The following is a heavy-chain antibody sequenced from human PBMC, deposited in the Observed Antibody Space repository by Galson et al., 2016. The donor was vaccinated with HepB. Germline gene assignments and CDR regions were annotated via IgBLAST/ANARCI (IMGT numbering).Heavy chain of an antibody. V-gene: IGHV4-39*01. D-gene: IGHD5-18*01. CDR1: GGSIRSSSYY. J-gene: IGHJ6*02. CDR3: ARQEYSFGSFSGGHGMDV. CDR2: IYHSGST. Sequence: LTCTVSGGSIRSSSYYWGWIRQPPGKGLEWIGSIYHSGSTYYNPSLKSRVTVSVDTSKNQFSLKLTSVTDADTAVYYCARQEYSFGSFSGGHGMDVWGQGTTVTVSS.